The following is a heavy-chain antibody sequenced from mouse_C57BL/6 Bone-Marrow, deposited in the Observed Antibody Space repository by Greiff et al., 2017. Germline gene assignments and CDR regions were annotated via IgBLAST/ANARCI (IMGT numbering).Heavy chain of an antibody. D-gene: IGHD3-2*02. CDR3: ARPRQLRPDY. CDR1: GYTFTDYY. J-gene: IGHJ2*01. CDR2: IYPGSGNT. Sequence: QVQLQQSGAELVRPGASVKLSCKASGYTFTDYYINWVKQRPGQGLEWIARIYPGSGNTYYNEKFKGKATLTAEKSSSTAYMQRSSLTSEDSAVYFCARPRQLRPDYWGQGTTLTVSS. V-gene: IGHV1-76*01.